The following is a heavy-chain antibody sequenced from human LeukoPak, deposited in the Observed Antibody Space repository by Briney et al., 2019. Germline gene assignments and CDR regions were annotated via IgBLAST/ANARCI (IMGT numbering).Heavy chain of an antibody. V-gene: IGHV3-21*01. CDR3: AKVAPYYYDSSGYF. Sequence: GGSLRLSCAASGFTFSSYSMNWVRQAPGKGLEWVSSISSSSSYIYYADSVKGRFTISRDNAKNSLYLQMNSLRAEDTAVYYCAKVAPYYYDSSGYFWGQGTLVTVSS. J-gene: IGHJ4*02. D-gene: IGHD3-22*01. CDR2: ISSSSSYI. CDR1: GFTFSSYS.